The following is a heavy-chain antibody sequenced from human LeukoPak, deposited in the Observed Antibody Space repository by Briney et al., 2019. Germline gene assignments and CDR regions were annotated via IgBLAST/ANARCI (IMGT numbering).Heavy chain of an antibody. J-gene: IGHJ4*02. CDR1: GFTFNSYA. D-gene: IGHD6-13*01. CDR2: IRGSGGGT. CDR3: AGVWGPSSAWPWAFEY. V-gene: IGHV3-23*01. Sequence: GGSLRLSCAASGFTFNSYAMSWVRQAPGKGLEWVSAIRGSGGGTYYADSVKGRFTISRDNSKNTLYLQMSGLRPEDTALYYCAGVWGPSSAWPWAFEYWGQGTLVTVSS.